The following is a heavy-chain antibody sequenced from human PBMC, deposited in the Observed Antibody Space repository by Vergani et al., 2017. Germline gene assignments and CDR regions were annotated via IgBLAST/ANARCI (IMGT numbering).Heavy chain of an antibody. Sequence: VQLVQSGAEVKKPGESLKISCKGSGYTFTSYAMHWVRQAPGQRLEWMGWINAGNGNTKYSQKFQGRVTITRDTSASTAYMELSSLRSEDTAVYYCARAGILDYWGQGTLVTVSS. J-gene: IGHJ4*02. CDR3: ARAGILDY. CDR1: GYTFTSYA. V-gene: IGHV1-3*01. CDR2: INAGNGNT. D-gene: IGHD6-19*01.